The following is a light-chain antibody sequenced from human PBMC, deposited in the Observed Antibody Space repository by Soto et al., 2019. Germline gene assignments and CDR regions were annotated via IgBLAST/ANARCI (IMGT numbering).Light chain of an antibody. J-gene: IGKJ5*01. CDR3: QQNGSLPIT. V-gene: IGKV3-20*01. CDR1: QSLSGGY. CDR2: SAS. Sequence: EIVFTQSPGILSLSPGERATLSCSASQSLSGGYLAWFQQKPGETPRLLIYSASNRATGIPDRFSGSGSVTDFTLTISRLEPEDFVVYYCQQNGSLPITFGQGTRLELK.